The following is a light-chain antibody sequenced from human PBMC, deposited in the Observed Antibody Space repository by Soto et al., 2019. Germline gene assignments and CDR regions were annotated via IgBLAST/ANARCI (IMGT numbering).Light chain of an antibody. CDR1: QSVSSY. Sequence: EIVLTQSPATLSLSPGERATLSCRASQSVSSYLAWYQQKPGQAPRLLIYDASNRATGIPARFRGSGSGTDFTVNISSLEPEDFADYYCQQRSNWPPYTFGQGTKLEIK. CDR2: DAS. V-gene: IGKV3-11*01. CDR3: QQRSNWPPYT. J-gene: IGKJ2*01.